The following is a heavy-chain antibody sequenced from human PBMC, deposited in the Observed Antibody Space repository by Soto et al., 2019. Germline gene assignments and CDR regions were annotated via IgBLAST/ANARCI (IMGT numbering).Heavy chain of an antibody. CDR3: ARGIAAAAARGMDV. J-gene: IGHJ6*02. D-gene: IGHD6-13*01. CDR2: INPNSGGT. V-gene: IGHV1-2*04. Sequence: GASVKVSCKASGYTFTGYYMQWVRQAPGQGLEWMGWINPNSGGTNYAQKFQGWVTMTRDTSISTAYMELSRLRSDDTAVYYCARGIAAAAARGMDVWGQGTTVTVS. CDR1: GYTFTGYY.